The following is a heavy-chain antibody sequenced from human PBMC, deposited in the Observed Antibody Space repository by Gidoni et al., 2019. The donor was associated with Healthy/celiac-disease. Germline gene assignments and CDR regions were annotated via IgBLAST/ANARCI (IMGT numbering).Heavy chain of an antibody. CDR1: GGSISSSY. CDR2: IYYSGST. CDR3: ARHAGLRADFDY. J-gene: IGHJ4*02. V-gene: IGHV4-59*08. D-gene: IGHD4-17*01. Sequence: VQLQESGPGLVKPSETLSLTCTVSGGSISSSYWSWIRQPPGKGLEWIGYIYYSGSTNYNPSLKSRVTISVDTSKNQFSLKLSSVTAADTAVYYCARHAGLRADFDYWGQGTLVTVSS.